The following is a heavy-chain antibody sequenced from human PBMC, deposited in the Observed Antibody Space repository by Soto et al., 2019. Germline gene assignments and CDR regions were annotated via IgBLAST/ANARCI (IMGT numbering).Heavy chain of an antibody. Sequence: GASVKVSCKASGYTFTSYGISWVRQAPGQGLEWMGWISAYNGNTNYAQKLQGRVTMTTDTSTSTAYMELRSLRSDDTAVYYCASGGIVVVPAAMGYYYYGMDVWGQGTTVTVSS. D-gene: IGHD2-2*01. J-gene: IGHJ6*02. CDR2: ISAYNGNT. V-gene: IGHV1-18*04. CDR3: ASGGIVVVPAAMGYYYYGMDV. CDR1: GYTFTSYG.